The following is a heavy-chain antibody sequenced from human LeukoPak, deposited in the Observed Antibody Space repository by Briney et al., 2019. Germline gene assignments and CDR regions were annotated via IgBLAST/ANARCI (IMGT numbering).Heavy chain of an antibody. Sequence: SVKVSCKASGGTFSSYAISWVRQAPGQGLEWMGRIIPIFGTANYAQKFQGRVTITTDESTSTAYMELSSLRSEDTAVYYCARTEVGDYVYFDYWGPGTLVTVSS. CDR1: GGTFSSYA. CDR2: IIPIFGTA. CDR3: ARTEVGDYVYFDY. D-gene: IGHD4-17*01. J-gene: IGHJ4*02. V-gene: IGHV1-69*05.